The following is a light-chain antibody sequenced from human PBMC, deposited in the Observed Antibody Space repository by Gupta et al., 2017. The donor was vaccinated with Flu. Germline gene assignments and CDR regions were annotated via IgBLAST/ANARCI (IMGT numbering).Light chain of an antibody. CDR2: EDN. V-gene: IGLV6-57*01. CDR3: HSYEV. CDR1: SGSIDSNY. J-gene: IGLJ3*02. Sequence: PGKTATTSCTRSSGSIDSNYVHRYQQHQGTCPSNVIYEDNQISSGVPHPFSGSIDKSSNTVSLTISGVETDYEADYYCHSYEVFGGGTKLTVL.